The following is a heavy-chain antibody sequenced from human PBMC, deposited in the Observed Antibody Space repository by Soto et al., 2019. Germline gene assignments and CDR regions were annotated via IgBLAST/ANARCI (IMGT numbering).Heavy chain of an antibody. J-gene: IGHJ4*02. CDR3: ARQKDYYDSSGYLTPFDY. Sequence: SETLSLTCTVSGGSISSYYWSWIRQPPGKGLEWIGYIYYSGSTNYNPSLKSRVTISVDTSKNQFSLKLSSVTAADTAVYYCARQKDYYDSSGYLTPFDYWGQGTLVTVSS. CDR1: GGSISSYY. CDR2: IYYSGST. D-gene: IGHD3-22*01. V-gene: IGHV4-59*08.